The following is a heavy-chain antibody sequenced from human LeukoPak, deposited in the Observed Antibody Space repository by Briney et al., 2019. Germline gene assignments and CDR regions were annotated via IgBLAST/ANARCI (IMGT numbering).Heavy chain of an antibody. CDR2: VRGSGDGT. Sequence: PGVSLRLSCAASGFTFSNYAMTWVRQAPGKGLEWVSSVRGSGDGTSYGDSVKGRFTMSRDNSKNTLYLQMNSLRADDTAIYYCGRDPNGDYVGAFDFWGLGTLVTVSS. J-gene: IGHJ3*01. CDR3: GRDPNGDYVGAFDF. CDR1: GFTFSNYA. V-gene: IGHV3-23*01. D-gene: IGHD4-17*01.